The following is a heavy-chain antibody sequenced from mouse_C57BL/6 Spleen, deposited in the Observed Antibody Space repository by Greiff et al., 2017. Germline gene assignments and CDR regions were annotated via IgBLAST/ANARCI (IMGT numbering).Heavy chain of an antibody. J-gene: IGHJ2*01. Sequence: VHLQQSGAELARPGASVKMSCQASCYTFTSYTLPWVKQRPGPGLEWIGYINPSSGYTKYNQKFKDTATLTADKSSSTAYMQLSSLTSEDSAGYYYARGDYYGSLDDWGQGTTLTVSS. D-gene: IGHD1-1*01. CDR1: CYTFTSYT. CDR3: ARGDYYGSLDD. V-gene: IGHV1-4*01. CDR2: INPSSGYT.